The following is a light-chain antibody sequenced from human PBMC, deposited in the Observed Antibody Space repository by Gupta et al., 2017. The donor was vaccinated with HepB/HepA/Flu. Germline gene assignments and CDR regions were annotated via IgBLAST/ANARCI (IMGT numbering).Light chain of an antibody. CDR2: TVS. CDR1: EDNRTS. J-gene: IGKJ1*01. CDR3: QQANNLPLT. V-gene: IGKV1-12*02. Sequence: DVQMTQSPFSGSASVGDRVTITCRASEDNRTSLAWYQQKPGKAPKLVIHTVSTLQSGVPSRFSGSGSGTDFTLTISSVQPEDVATYYCQQANNLPLTFGQGTKVEIK.